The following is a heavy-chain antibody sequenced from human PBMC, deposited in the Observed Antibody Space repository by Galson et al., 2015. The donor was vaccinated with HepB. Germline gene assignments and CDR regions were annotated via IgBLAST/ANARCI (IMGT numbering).Heavy chain of an antibody. J-gene: IGHJ6*02. CDR2: INHSGST. D-gene: IGHD6-13*01. CDR3: TRVKLREQLVPQYYYGLDV. Sequence: ETLSLTCAVYGGSFSGYYWNWIRQPPGKGLEWVGEINHSGSTNYTPSLKTRVTISLDTSKNQFSLKLSSVTAADTAVYFCTRVKLREQLVPQYYYGLDVWGQGTTVTVSS. V-gene: IGHV4-34*01. CDR1: GGSFSGYY.